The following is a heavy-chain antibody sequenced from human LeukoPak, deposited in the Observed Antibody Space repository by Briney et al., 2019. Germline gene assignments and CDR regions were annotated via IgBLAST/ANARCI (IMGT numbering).Heavy chain of an antibody. CDR2: MNPNSGNT. CDR3: ARSRDYYVYYGMDV. CDR1: GYTFTSYD. Sequence: ASVKVSCKASGYTFTSYDINRVRQATGQGLEWMGWMNPNSGNTGYAQKFQGRVTMTRNTSIGTAYMELSSLRSEDTAVYCCARSRDYYVYYGMDVWGQGTTVTVSS. D-gene: IGHD3-10*02. J-gene: IGHJ6*02. V-gene: IGHV1-8*01.